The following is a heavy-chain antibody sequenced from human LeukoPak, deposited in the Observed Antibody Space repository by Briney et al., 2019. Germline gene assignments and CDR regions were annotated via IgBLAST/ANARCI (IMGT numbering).Heavy chain of an antibody. Sequence: GGSLRLSCAASAFTFSSYSMNWVRQAPGKGLEWVSYISSSSTIYYADSVKGRFTISRDNAKNSLFLQMNSLRDEDTAVYYCARDIPYLRGCPDYWGQGTLVTVSS. CDR2: ISSSSTI. V-gene: IGHV3-48*02. CDR1: AFTFSSYS. D-gene: IGHD3-10*01. J-gene: IGHJ4*02. CDR3: ARDIPYLRGCPDY.